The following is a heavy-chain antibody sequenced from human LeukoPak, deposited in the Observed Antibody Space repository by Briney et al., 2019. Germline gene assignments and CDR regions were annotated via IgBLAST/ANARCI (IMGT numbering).Heavy chain of an antibody. D-gene: IGHD3-22*01. CDR1: GFTLSNAW. Sequence: GGSLRLSCAASGFTLSNAWMSWVRQAPGKGLEWVGRIKSKTDGGTTDYAAPVKGRFTISRDDSKNTLYLQMNSLKTEDTAVYYCTTDLGITMIEDWGQGTLVTVSS. CDR3: TTDLGITMIED. CDR2: IKSKTDGGTT. J-gene: IGHJ4*02. V-gene: IGHV3-15*01.